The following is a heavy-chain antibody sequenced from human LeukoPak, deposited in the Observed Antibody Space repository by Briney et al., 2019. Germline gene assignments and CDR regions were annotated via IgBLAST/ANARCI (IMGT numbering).Heavy chain of an antibody. CDR1: GYTFTSYD. D-gene: IGHD4-17*01. V-gene: IGHV1-8*03. J-gene: IGHJ4*02. CDR3: ARFHYGDYGGDY. CDR2: MNPNSGNT. Sequence: ASVKVSCKASGYTFTSYDINWVRQATGQGLEWMGWMNPNSGNTGYAQKFQGRVTITRNTSISTAYMELSSLRSEDTAVYYCARFHYGDYGGDYWGQGTLVTVSS.